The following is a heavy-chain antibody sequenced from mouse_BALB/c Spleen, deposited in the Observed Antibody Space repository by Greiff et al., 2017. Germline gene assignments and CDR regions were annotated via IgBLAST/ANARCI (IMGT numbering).Heavy chain of an antibody. V-gene: IGHV3-2*02. CDR2: ISYSGST. D-gene: IGHD5-2*01. CDR1: GYSITSDYA. Sequence: EVKLEESGPGLVKPSQSLSLTCTVTGYSITSDYAWNWIRQFPGNKLEWMGYISYSGSTSYNPSLKSRISITRDTSKNQFFLQLNSVTTEDTATYYCAREYPSFAYWGQGTLVTVSA. J-gene: IGHJ3*01. CDR3: AREYPSFAY.